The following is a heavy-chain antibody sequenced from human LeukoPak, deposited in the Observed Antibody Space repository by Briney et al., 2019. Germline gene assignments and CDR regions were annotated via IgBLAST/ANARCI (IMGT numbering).Heavy chain of an antibody. CDR1: RFTFSSYA. J-gene: IGHJ4*02. D-gene: IGHD3-16*01. CDR2: ISGSGGST. Sequence: GGSLRLSCAASRFTFSSYAMRWVRQAPGEGLEGVSAISGSGGSTYYADSVKGPFTISRDNSKNSPYLQMNSLRAVDTAVYYCANLEDGYYVYVWGRHYCWGQGTLVTVSS. CDR3: ANLEDGYYVYVWGRHYC. V-gene: IGHV3-23*01.